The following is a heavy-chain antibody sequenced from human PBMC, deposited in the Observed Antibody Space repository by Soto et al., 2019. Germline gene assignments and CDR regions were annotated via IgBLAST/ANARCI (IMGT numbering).Heavy chain of an antibody. J-gene: IGHJ4*02. CDR2: IYDSGSS. Sequence: SETLTLTCTVSGASISSGDYFWSWIRQSPGKGLQWIGYIYDSGSSYYNPSLKSRVTMSVDTSKNQFSLKLSSVTAADTAVYYCAREKGYISGPKNFDYWGQGTLVTVSS. V-gene: IGHV4-30-4*01. D-gene: IGHD5-12*01. CDR1: GASISSGDYF. CDR3: AREKGYISGPKNFDY.